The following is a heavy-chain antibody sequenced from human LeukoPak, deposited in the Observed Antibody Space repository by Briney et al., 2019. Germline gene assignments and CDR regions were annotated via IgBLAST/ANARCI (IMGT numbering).Heavy chain of an antibody. J-gene: IGHJ4*02. CDR2: IYYSGST. D-gene: IGHD3-22*01. CDR3: ARVHYDSSGYYLDY. V-gene: IGHV4-59*01. CDR1: GGSISSYY. Sequence: SETLSLTCTVSGGSISSYYWSWIRQPPGKGLEWIGYIYYSGSTNYNPSLKSRVTISVDTSKNQFSLKLSSVTAADTVVYYCARVHYDSSGYYLDYWGQGTLVTVSS.